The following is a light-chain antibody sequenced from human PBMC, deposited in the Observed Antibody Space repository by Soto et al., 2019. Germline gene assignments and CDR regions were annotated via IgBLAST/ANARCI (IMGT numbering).Light chain of an antibody. CDR2: GAS. V-gene: IGKV3-15*01. Sequence: IVMTQSPGTLSVSPGERATLSCRASQSVSSNLAWYHQKPGQAPRLLIYGASTRATGIPARFSGSGSGTEFTLTISTLQSEDFAVYYCQQYDNWPPFTFGPGTKVDI. J-gene: IGKJ3*01. CDR3: QQYDNWPPFT. CDR1: QSVSSN.